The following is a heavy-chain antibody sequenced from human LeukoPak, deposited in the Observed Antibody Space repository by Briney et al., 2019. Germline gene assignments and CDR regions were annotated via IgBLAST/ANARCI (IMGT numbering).Heavy chain of an antibody. D-gene: IGHD4-17*01. V-gene: IGHV1-3*01. CDR3: ARSNGDYSHFDY. CDR2: INAGNGNT. Sequence: GASVKVSCKASGYTFISYSIHWVRQAPGQRLEWMGWINAGNGNTKYSQKFQGRVAITRDTSASTAYMELSSLRFEDTTMYYCARSNGDYSHFDYWGQGTLVTVSS. J-gene: IGHJ4*02. CDR1: GYTFISYS.